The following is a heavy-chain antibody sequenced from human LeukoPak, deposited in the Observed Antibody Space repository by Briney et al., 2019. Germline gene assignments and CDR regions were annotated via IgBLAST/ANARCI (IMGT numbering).Heavy chain of an antibody. CDR3: ARGVHYYYYGLDV. V-gene: IGHV3-30-3*01. Sequence: PGGSLRLSCAASGFTFSSYAMHWVRQAPGKGLEWVAVISYDGSNKYYADSVKGRFTISRDNSKNTLYLQMNSLRAEDTAVYYCARGVHYYYYGLDVRGQGTTVTVSS. J-gene: IGHJ6*02. CDR1: GFTFSSYA. CDR2: ISYDGSNK.